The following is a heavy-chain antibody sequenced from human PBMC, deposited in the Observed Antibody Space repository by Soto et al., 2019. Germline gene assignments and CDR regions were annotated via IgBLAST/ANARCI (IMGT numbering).Heavy chain of an antibody. V-gene: IGHV4-59*01. Sequence: SETLSLTCTVSGGSISSYYWSWIRQPPGKGLEWIGYIYYSGSTNYNPSLKSRVTISVDTSKNQFSLKLSSVTAADTAVYYCARDRGMLGSSSWYGVGYYYYGMDVWGQGTTVTVSS. J-gene: IGHJ6*02. CDR3: ARDRGMLGSSSWYGVGYYYYGMDV. CDR2: IYYSGST. D-gene: IGHD6-13*01. CDR1: GGSISSYY.